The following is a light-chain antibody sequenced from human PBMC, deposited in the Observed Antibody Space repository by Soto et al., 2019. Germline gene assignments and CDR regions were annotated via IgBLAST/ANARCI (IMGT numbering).Light chain of an antibody. CDR3: GTWDSSLSVFV. CDR2: EDN. V-gene: IGLV1-51*02. Sequence: QSVLTQPPSVSAAPGQKVTFSCSGSSSNIGKNYVSWYQQVPGTAPKLLISEDNKRRSGIPDRFSGSKSGTSATLGITGLQTGDEADYYCGTWDSSLSVFVFGTGTKVTVL. J-gene: IGLJ1*01. CDR1: SSNIGKNY.